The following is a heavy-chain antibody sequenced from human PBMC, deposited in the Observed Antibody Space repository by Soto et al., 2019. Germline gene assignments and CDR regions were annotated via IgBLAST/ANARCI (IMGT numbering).Heavy chain of an antibody. CDR2: IFSNDQK. J-gene: IGHJ4*02. Sequence: QVTLKESGPVLVKPTETLTLTCAVSAFSLSNARMGVSWIRQSPGKAPEWLAHIFSNDQKSYSTSLKSRLTISQDTSGSQVVLIMINLDPVDTATYYCARIQSGDEGGYFDSWGQGTLVTVSS. CDR3: ARIQSGDEGGYFDS. V-gene: IGHV2-26*02. CDR1: AFSLSNARMG. D-gene: IGHD7-27*01.